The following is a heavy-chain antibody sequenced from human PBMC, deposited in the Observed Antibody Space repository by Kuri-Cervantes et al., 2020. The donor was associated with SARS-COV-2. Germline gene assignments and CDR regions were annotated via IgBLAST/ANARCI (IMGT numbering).Heavy chain of an antibody. CDR3: ARVVSRTIFGVVKPDAFDI. CDR2: IYYSGST. V-gene: IGHV4-30-4*08. D-gene: IGHD3-3*01. J-gene: IGHJ3*02. CDR1: GGSISSGDYY. Sequence: LRLSCTVSGGSISSGDYYWSWIRQPPGKGLEWIGYIYYSGSTYYNPSLKSRVTISVDTSKNQFSLKLSSATAADTAVYYCARVVSRTIFGVVKPDAFDIWGQGTMVT.